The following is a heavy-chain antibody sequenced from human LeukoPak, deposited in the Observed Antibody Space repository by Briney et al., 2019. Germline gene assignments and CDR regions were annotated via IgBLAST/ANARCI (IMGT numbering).Heavy chain of an antibody. V-gene: IGHV3-64*01. CDR2: ISSNGGGT. Sequence: PGGSLRLSCAASGFTFSDYAMHWVRQAPGKGLEYVSLISSNGGGTYYANSVKGRFTISRDNSKDTLSLQMGSLRAEDMAVYYCARSNCSTTTCLFNAFDVWGQGTMVIVSS. CDR1: GFTFSDYA. J-gene: IGHJ3*01. D-gene: IGHD2-2*01. CDR3: ARSNCSTTTCLFNAFDV.